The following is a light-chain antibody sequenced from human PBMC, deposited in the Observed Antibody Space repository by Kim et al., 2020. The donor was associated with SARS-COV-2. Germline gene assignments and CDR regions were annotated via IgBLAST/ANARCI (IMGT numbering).Light chain of an antibody. Sequence: PGERVTLSCRASQSVSSNQLAWYQQKPGQAPRLLIYGASSRATGIPDRFTGSGSGTDFTLTISRLEPEDFAVYYCQHYATFRWTFGQGTKV. CDR3: QHYATFRWT. CDR1: QSVSSNQ. J-gene: IGKJ1*01. V-gene: IGKV3-20*01. CDR2: GAS.